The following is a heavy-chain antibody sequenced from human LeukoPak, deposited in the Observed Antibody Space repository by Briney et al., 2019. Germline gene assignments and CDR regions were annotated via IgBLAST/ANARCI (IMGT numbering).Heavy chain of an antibody. V-gene: IGHV1-18*01. Sequence: ASVKVSCKASGYTFTSYGISWVRQAPGQGLEWMGWISAYNGNTNYAQKLQGRVTMTTDTSTSTAYMELRSLRSDDTAVYYCARGYYDSSGYYIWYFDLWGRGTLVTVSS. CDR3: ARGYYDSSGYYIWYFDL. J-gene: IGHJ2*01. CDR2: ISAYNGNT. CDR1: GYTFTSYG. D-gene: IGHD3-22*01.